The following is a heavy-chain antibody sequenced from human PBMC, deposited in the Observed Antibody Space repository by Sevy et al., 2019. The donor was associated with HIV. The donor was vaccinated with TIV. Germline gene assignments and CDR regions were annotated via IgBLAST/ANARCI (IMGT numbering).Heavy chain of an antibody. CDR2: IKQDGSEK. J-gene: IGHJ6*02. D-gene: IGHD6-25*01. V-gene: IGHV3-7*03. CDR3: ARHPIAAHVYYGMDV. Sequence: GGSLRLSCAASGFTFSSYWMSWVRQAPGKGLEWVANIKQDGSEKYYVDYVKGRFTISRDNAKNSLYLQMNSLRAEDTAVYYCARHPIAAHVYYGMDVWGQGTTVTVSS. CDR1: GFTFSSYW.